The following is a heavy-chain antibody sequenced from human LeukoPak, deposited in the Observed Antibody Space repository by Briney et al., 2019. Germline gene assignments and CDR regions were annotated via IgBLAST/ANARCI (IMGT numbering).Heavy chain of an antibody. J-gene: IGHJ4*02. D-gene: IGHD5-24*01. CDR2: IHYDGSNK. CDR3: ATEMATNPAFDY. Sequence: GGSLRLSCAASGFTFSSYGMHWVRQAPGKGLEWVAFIHYDGSNKYYADSVRGRFTISRDNAKNTLYLQMNSLRAEDTAVCYCATEMATNPAFDYWGQGTLVTVSS. CDR1: GFTFSSYG. V-gene: IGHV3-30*02.